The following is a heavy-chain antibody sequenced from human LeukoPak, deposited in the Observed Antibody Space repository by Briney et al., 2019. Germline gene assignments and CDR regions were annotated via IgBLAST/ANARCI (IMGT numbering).Heavy chain of an antibody. D-gene: IGHD3-10*01. J-gene: IGHJ6*04. CDR3: ARDQGTVRGALKVYYYGMDV. Sequence: SQTLSLTCTVSGGSISSGDYYWSWIRQPPGKGLEWIGYIYYSGSTYYNPSLKSRVTISVDTSKNQFSLKLSSVTAADTAVYYCARDQGTVRGALKVYYYGMDVWGKGTTVTVSS. V-gene: IGHV4-30-4*01. CDR1: GGSISSGDYY. CDR2: IYYSGST.